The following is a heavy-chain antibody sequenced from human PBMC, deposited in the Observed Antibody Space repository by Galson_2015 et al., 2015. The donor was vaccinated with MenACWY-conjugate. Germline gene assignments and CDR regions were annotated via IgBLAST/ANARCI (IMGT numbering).Heavy chain of an antibody. D-gene: IGHD3-10*01. V-gene: IGHV5-51*01. J-gene: IGHJ6*02. CDR1: GYSFSTYW. Sequence: QSGAEVKKPGESLKISCKGSGYSFSTYWIGWVRQMPGKGLEWMGLISPDDSNTRYSPAFQGQVTISADSSISTAYLQWNTLQATDTAIYYCARHPPGGRGMDVWGQGTAVTVSS. CDR3: ARHPPGGRGMDV. CDR2: ISPDDSNT.